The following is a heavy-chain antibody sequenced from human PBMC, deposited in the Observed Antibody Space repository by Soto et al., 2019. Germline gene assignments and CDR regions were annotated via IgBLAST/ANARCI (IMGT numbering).Heavy chain of an antibody. J-gene: IGHJ5*02. Sequence: SETLSLTCTVSGGSISSYYWSWIRQPPGKGLEWIGYIYYSGSTNYNPSLKSRVTTSVDTSKNQFSLKLSSVTAADTAVYYCARGRSAYDFWSGSNWFDPWGQGTLVTVSS. CDR2: IYYSGST. CDR1: GGSISSYY. D-gene: IGHD3-3*01. CDR3: ARGRSAYDFWSGSNWFDP. V-gene: IGHV4-59*01.